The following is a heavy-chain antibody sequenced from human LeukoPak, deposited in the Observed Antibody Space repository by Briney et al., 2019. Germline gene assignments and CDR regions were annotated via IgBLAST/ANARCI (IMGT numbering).Heavy chain of an antibody. CDR1: GYTFTGYY. CDR2: INTHSGGS. J-gene: IGHJ2*01. D-gene: IGHD1-26*01. CDR3: ARDWEGLGEYWYFDL. Sequence: AAVKVSCKASGYTFTGYYMHWVRQAPGQGLEWMGWINTHSGGSNYAQKFQGRVTMTRDTSISTAYMELSRLRSDDTAVYYCARDWEGLGEYWYFDLWGRGTLVTVS. V-gene: IGHV1-2*02.